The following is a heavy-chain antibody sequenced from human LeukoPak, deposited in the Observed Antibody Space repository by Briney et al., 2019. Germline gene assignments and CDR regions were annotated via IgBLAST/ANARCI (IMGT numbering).Heavy chain of an antibody. CDR3: ARGLDYYYYYMDV. D-gene: IGHD3-16*01. J-gene: IGHJ6*03. V-gene: IGHV4-59*01. Sequence: PSETLSLTCTVSGGSISSYYLSWIRQPPGKGLEWIGYIYYSGSTNYNPSLKSRVTISVDTSKNQFSLKLSSVTAADTAVYYCARGLDYYYYYMDVWGKGTTVTVSS. CDR2: IYYSGST. CDR1: GGSISSYY.